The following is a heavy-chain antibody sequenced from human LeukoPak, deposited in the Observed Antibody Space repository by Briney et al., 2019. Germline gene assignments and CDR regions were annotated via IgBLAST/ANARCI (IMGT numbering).Heavy chain of an antibody. J-gene: IGHJ4*02. CDR2: VYYTGST. CDR1: GGSISSSTYY. V-gene: IGHV4-39*01. D-gene: IGHD3-9*01. Sequence: PSETLSLTCTVSGGSISSSTYYWGWIRQPPGKGLEWIGSVYYTGSTYYNPSLKSRITILLDTSKNQISLKLSSVTAADTAVYYCSRGSYDILTGYSTLGEYWGQGTLVTVSS. CDR3: SRGSYDILTGYSTLGEY.